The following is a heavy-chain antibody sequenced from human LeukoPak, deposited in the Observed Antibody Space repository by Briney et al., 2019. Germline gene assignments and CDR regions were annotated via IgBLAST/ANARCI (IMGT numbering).Heavy chain of an antibody. CDR1: GFTFSSYW. J-gene: IGHJ4*02. Sequence: GGSLRLSCAASGFTFSSYWMSWVRQAPGKGLEWVANIKQDGSEKYYVDSVKGRFTISRDNAKNSLYLQMNSLRAEDTAVYYCAREASHDYGDYRYYFDYWGREPWSPSPQ. CDR2: IKQDGSEK. D-gene: IGHD4-17*01. CDR3: AREASHDYGDYRYYFDY. V-gene: IGHV3-7*03.